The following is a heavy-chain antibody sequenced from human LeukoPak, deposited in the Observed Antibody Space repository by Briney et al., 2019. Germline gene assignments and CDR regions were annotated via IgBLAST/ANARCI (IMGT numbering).Heavy chain of an antibody. D-gene: IGHD3-3*01. V-gene: IGHV1-46*01. CDR1: GYTLTNYY. J-gene: IGHJ4*02. Sequence: ASVKLSCKASGYTLTNYYMHWVRQAPGQGLEWMGIITPSGGSTSYSQKFQGRVTMTRDTSTSTVYMELSSLRSEDTAVYYCARVFGFDRSGYVDYWGQGTLVTVSS. CDR3: ARVFGFDRSGYVDY. CDR2: ITPSGGST.